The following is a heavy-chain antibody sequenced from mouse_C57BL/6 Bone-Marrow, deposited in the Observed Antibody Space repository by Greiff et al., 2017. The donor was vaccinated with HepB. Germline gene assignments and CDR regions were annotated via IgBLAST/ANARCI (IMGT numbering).Heavy chain of an antibody. CDR3: TLPYYYGSSYGY. Sequence: EVKLEESGGGLVQPGGSMKLSCVASGFTFSNYWMNWVRQSPEKGLEWVAQIRLKSDNYATHYAESVKGRFTISRDDSKSSVYLQMNNLSAEDTGIYYCTLPYYYGSSYGYWGQGTTLTVSS. J-gene: IGHJ2*01. CDR1: GFTFSNYW. V-gene: IGHV6-3*01. CDR2: IRLKSDNYAT. D-gene: IGHD1-1*01.